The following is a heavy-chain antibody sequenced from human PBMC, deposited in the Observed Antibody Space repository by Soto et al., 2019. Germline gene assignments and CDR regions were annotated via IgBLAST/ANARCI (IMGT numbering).Heavy chain of an antibody. CDR2: ISYDGSNK. CDR1: GFTFSSYA. D-gene: IGHD3-22*01. CDR3: ARDGLDYYDSSGYYPK. V-gene: IGHV3-30-3*01. Sequence: SLRLSCAASGFTFSSYAMHWVRQAPGKGLEWVAVISYDGSNKYYADSVKGRFTISRDNSKNTLYLQMNSLRAEDTAVYYCARDGLDYYDSSGYYPKWGQGTLVTVSS. J-gene: IGHJ4*02.